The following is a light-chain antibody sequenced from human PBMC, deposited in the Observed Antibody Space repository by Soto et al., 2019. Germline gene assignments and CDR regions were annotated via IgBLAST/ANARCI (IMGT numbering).Light chain of an antibody. CDR3: QQYGSSPL. Sequence: EIALTKSPGTLSLSPGKRSTSSCRASQSVSSSYLAWYQQKPGQAPRLLIYGASSRATGIPDRFSGSGSGTDFTLTISRLEPEDFAVYYCQQYGSSPLFGPGTKVDIK. J-gene: IGKJ3*01. V-gene: IGKV3-20*01. CDR2: GAS. CDR1: QSVSSSY.